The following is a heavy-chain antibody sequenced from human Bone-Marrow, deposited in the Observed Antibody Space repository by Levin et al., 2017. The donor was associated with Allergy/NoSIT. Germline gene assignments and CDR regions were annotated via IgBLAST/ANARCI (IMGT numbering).Heavy chain of an antibody. J-gene: IGHJ4*02. CDR3: SRDVGIQLSNDY. V-gene: IGHV3-74*01. D-gene: IGHD5-18*01. Sequence: LSLTCAASGFTFSQSWMFWFRQAPGKGLVWVSHIDPDGSLTNYADFVEGRFTISRDNARNTLYLQMNNLRAGDTAVYYCSRDVGIQLSNDYWGQGTLVTVSS. CDR2: IDPDGSLT. CDR1: GFTFSQSW.